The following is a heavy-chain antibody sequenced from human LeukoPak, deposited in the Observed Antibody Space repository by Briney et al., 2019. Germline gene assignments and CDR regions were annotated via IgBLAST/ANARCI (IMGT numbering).Heavy chain of an antibody. Sequence: GASVKVSCKASGGTFSSYAISWVRQAPGQGLEWMGRIIPILGIANYAQKFQGRVTITADKSTSTAYMELSSLRSEDTAVYYCARDRRGYSYQRYMDVWGQGTTVTVSS. V-gene: IGHV1-69*04. D-gene: IGHD5-18*01. J-gene: IGHJ6*02. CDR3: ARDRRGYSYQRYMDV. CDR1: GGTFSSYA. CDR2: IIPILGIA.